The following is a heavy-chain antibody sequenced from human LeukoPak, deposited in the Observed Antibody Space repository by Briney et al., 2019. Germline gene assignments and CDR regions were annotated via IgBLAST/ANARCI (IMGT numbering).Heavy chain of an antibody. V-gene: IGHV3-23*01. D-gene: IGHD2-21*02. CDR2: ISGSGGST. CDR1: GFTFSSYG. J-gene: IGHJ4*02. Sequence: PGGSLRLSCAASGFTFSSYGMSWVRQAPGKGLEWVSAISGSGGSTYYADSVKGRFTISRDNSKNTLYLQMNSLRAEDTAVYYCAKSGDGGDYGFLDYWGQGTLVTVSS. CDR3: AKSGDGGDYGFLDY.